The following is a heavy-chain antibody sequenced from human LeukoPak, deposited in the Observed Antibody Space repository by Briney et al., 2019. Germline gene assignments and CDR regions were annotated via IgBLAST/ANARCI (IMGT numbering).Heavy chain of an antibody. CDR1: GYTFTSYG. CDR3: ARGGRKGFAYCGGDCPIDP. CDR2: ISAYNGNT. V-gene: IGHV1-18*01. Sequence: GASVKVSCKASGYTFTSYGISWVRQAPGQGLEWMGWISAYNGNTNYAQKLQGRVTMTTDTSTSTAYMELRSLRSDDTAVYYCARGGRKGFAYCGGDCPIDPWAREPWSPSPQ. D-gene: IGHD2-21*02. J-gene: IGHJ5*02.